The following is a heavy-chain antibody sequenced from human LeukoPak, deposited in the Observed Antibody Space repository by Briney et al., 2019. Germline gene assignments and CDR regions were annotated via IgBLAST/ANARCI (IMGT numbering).Heavy chain of an antibody. V-gene: IGHV4-34*01. Sequence: SETLSLTCAVYGGSFSGYYWSWIRQPPGKGLEWIGEINHSGSTNYNPSLKSRVTISVDTSKNQFSLKLSSVTAADTAVYYCASGYYDILTGYSNWFDPWGQGTLVTASS. CDR2: INHSGST. J-gene: IGHJ5*02. CDR1: GGSFSGYY. CDR3: ASGYYDILTGYSNWFDP. D-gene: IGHD3-9*01.